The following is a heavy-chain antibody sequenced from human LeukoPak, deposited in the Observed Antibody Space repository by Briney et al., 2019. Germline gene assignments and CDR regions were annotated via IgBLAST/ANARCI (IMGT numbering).Heavy chain of an antibody. D-gene: IGHD3-10*01. V-gene: IGHV3-66*01. CDR3: ARDASRITMVRGVSYYMDV. Sequence: GGSLRLSCAASGFTVSSNYMSWVRQAPGKGLEWVSVICSGGSTYYADCVKGRFTISRDNSKNTLYLQMNSLRAEDTAVYYCARDASRITMVRGVSYYMDVWGKGTTVTVSS. CDR2: ICSGGST. J-gene: IGHJ6*03. CDR1: GFTVSSNY.